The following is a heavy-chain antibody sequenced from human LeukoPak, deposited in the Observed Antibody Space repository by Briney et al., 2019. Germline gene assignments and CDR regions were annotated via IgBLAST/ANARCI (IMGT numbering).Heavy chain of an antibody. J-gene: IGHJ4*02. V-gene: IGHV3-74*01. Sequence: PGGSLRLSCAASGFSFSVYWMHWVRQAPGKGPVWVSRIKADGSITDYADSVKGRFTISRDNAKNSLYLQMNSLRAEDTALYYCAKSHGSGSYYPLDYWGQGTLVTVSS. CDR3: AKSHGSGSYYPLDY. CDR1: GFSFSVYW. D-gene: IGHD3-10*01. CDR2: IKADGSIT.